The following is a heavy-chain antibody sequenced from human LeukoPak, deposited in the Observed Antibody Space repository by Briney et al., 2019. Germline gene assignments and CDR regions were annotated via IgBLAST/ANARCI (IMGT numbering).Heavy chain of an antibody. CDR1: GFTVSSNY. V-gene: IGHV3-66*01. J-gene: IGHJ6*02. CDR3: ARSSGWSLYYYYYGMDV. Sequence: GSLRLSCAASGFTVSSNYMSWVRQAPGKGLEWVSVIYSGGSTYYADSVKGRFTISRDNSKNTLYLQMNSLRAEDTAVYYCARSSGWSLYYYYYGMDVWGQGTTVTVSS. CDR2: IYSGGST. D-gene: IGHD6-19*01.